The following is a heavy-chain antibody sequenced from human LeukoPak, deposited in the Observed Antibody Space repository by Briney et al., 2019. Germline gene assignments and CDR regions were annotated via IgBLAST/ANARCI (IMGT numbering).Heavy chain of an antibody. Sequence: SETLSLTCTVSSGSISTSNYYWGWVRQPPGTALEWIGNIFYSGSTNYNPSLKSRVTISVDTSKKQFSLKLSSVTAADTAVYYCARDVEEYCSSTSCYASDYWGQGTLVTVSS. D-gene: IGHD2-2*01. J-gene: IGHJ4*02. V-gene: IGHV4-39*07. CDR1: SGSISTSNYY. CDR3: ARDVEEYCSSTSCYASDY. CDR2: IFYSGST.